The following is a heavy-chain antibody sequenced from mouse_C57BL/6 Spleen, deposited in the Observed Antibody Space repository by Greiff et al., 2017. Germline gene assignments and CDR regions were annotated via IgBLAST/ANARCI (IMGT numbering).Heavy chain of an antibody. J-gene: IGHJ3*01. CDR2: INPGSGGT. CDR3: ARKGHSNPFAY. CDR1: GYAFTNYL. Sequence: QVQLKESGAELVRPGTSVKVSCKASGYAFTNYLIEWVKQRPGQGLEWIGVINPGSGGTNYNEKVKGKATLTADKSSSTAYMQLSSLTSEDSAVFFCARKGHSNPFAYWGQGTLVTVSA. V-gene: IGHV1-54*01. D-gene: IGHD2-5*01.